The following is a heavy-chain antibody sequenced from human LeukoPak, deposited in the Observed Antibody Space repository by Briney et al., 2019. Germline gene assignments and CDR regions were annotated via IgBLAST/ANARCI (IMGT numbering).Heavy chain of an antibody. Sequence: GGSLRLSCAASGFTFSGYWMHWVRQLPGKGLGWVSRLNTDGSSTSYADSVKGRFTITRDNAQNTLYLQMNSLRAEDTAVYYCARDPMAEGSGLDVGGQGTTVTVSS. D-gene: IGHD3-10*01. CDR2: LNTDGSST. CDR1: GFTFSGYW. V-gene: IGHV3-74*01. J-gene: IGHJ6*02. CDR3: ARDPMAEGSGLDV.